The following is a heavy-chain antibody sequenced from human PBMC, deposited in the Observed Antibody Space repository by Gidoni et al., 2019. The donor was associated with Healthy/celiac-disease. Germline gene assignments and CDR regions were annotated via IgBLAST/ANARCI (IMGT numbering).Heavy chain of an antibody. D-gene: IGHD3-16*02. J-gene: IGHJ3*02. CDR2: INAGNGNT. CDR3: ARDRLIVTGPGAFDI. V-gene: IGHV1-3*01. Sequence: QVQLVQSGAEVKKPGASVKVSCKASVYTFTSYAMHWVRQAPGQRLEWMGWINAGNGNTKYSQKFQGRVTITRDTSASTAYMELSSLRSEDTAVYYCARDRLIVTGPGAFDIWGQGTMVTVSS. CDR1: VYTFTSYA.